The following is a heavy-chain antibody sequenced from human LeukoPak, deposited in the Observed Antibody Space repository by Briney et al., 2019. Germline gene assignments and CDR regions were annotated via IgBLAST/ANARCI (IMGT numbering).Heavy chain of an antibody. V-gene: IGHV3-30*19. J-gene: IGHJ4*02. CDR1: GFTFTSYC. D-gene: IGHD3-22*01. CDR3: ARDWPHYYDSSDGFLNY. CDR2: ICNVGSNK. Sequence: GGSLRLSCAASGFTFTSYCTRWVRQAPGRGLEWVAVICNVGSNKYYADSVKGRFTISRDNSKNTLYLKMSSMRAEDKAVYYCARDWPHYYDSSDGFLNYWGEETLVTVSS.